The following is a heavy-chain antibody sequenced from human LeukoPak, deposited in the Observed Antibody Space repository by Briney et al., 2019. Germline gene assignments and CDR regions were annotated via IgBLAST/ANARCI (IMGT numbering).Heavy chain of an antibody. CDR1: GFTFSSYE. J-gene: IGHJ6*03. V-gene: IGHV3-48*03. D-gene: IGHD5-18*01. Sequence: GGSLRLSCAASGFTFSSYEMNWVRQAPGKGLEWVSYISSSGSTIYYADSVKGRFTISRDNAKNSLYLQMNSLRAEDTDVYYCARVRRDTAMVNYMDVWGNGTTVTISS. CDR2: ISSSGSTI. CDR3: ARVRRDTAMVNYMDV.